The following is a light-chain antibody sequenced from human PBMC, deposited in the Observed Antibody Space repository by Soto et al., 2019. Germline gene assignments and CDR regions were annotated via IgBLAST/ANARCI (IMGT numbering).Light chain of an antibody. J-gene: IGKJ4*01. CDR1: QDINRW. Sequence: DIQMTQSPSSLSASVGDRVTITSRASQDINRWLAWYQQKPGKAPKVLIYAASRLQSGVPSRFSGSGSGTDFSLTISSLQPEDFATYYCKQSKSFPLTFRGGTKVEIK. CDR3: KQSKSFPLT. V-gene: IGKV1-12*01. CDR2: AAS.